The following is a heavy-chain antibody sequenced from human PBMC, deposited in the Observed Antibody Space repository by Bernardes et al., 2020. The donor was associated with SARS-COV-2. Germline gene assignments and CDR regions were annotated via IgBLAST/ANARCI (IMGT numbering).Heavy chain of an antibody. CDR1: RYTFSSYG. D-gene: IGHD6-6*01. CDR2: ISAYSGAT. J-gene: IGHJ4*02. Sequence: ASVKVSCKASRYTFSSYGVGWVRQAPGQGPEWMGWISAYSGATRYAPHLQGRITLTTDTSTSTAYMELRSLRTDDTAVYYCARGFPSASSYFDLWGQGSLVIVSS. V-gene: IGHV1-18*01. CDR3: ARGFPSASSYFDL.